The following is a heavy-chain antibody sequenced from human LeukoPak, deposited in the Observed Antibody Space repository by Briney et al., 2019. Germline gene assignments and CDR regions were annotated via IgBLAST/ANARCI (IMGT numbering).Heavy chain of an antibody. D-gene: IGHD3-16*01. V-gene: IGHV4-59*01. Sequence: KSSETLSLTCTVPGGSISSYYCNWIRQPLGKGLEWIGYIYYSGNTNYNPSLKSRLTISLDTSKNQFSLKMSSVTAADTAVYYCARGELGYFDYWGQGTLVTVSS. J-gene: IGHJ4*02. CDR1: GGSISSYY. CDR3: ARGELGYFDY. CDR2: IYYSGNT.